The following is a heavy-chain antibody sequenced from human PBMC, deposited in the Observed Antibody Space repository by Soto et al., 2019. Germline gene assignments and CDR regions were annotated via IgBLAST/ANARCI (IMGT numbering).Heavy chain of an antibody. CDR3: ARGTVEEQWLLTWGMDV. CDR1: GGSISSSNW. J-gene: IGHJ6*02. Sequence: SETLSLTCAVSGGSISSSNWWSWVRQPPGKGLEWIGEIYHSGSTNYNPSLKSRVTISVDKSKNQFSLKLSSVTAADTAVYYCARGTVEEQWLLTWGMDVWGQGTTVTVSS. D-gene: IGHD6-19*01. V-gene: IGHV4-4*02. CDR2: IYHSGST.